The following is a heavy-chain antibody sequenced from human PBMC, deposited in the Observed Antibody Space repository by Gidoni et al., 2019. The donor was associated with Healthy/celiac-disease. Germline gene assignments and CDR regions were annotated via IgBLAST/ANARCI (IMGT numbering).Heavy chain of an antibody. D-gene: IGHD3-22*01. Sequence: EVQLVESGGGLVKPGGSLRLSCAAAGFTVSNAWMRWVRQAPGKGLEWVGSIKSKTDGGTTDYAAPVKGRFTISRDDSKNTLYLQMNSLKTEDTAVYYCTTGSTYYYDSSGYYYEDYWGQGTLVTVSS. CDR3: TTGSTYYYDSSGYYYEDY. V-gene: IGHV3-15*01. CDR1: GFTVSNAW. J-gene: IGHJ4*02. CDR2: IKSKTDGGTT.